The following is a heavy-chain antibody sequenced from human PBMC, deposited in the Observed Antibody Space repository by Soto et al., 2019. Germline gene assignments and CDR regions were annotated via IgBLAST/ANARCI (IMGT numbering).Heavy chain of an antibody. D-gene: IGHD3-3*01. CDR2: IDPSDSYT. J-gene: IGHJ6*02. CDR3: ARLEGDFWSGYRTSYYYYGMDV. CDR1: GYSFTSYW. Sequence: PGESLKISCKGSGYSFTSYWISWVRQVPGKGLEWMGRIDPSDSYTNYSPSFQGHVTISADKSISTAYLQWSSLKASDTAMYYCARLEGDFWSGYRTSYYYYGMDVWGQGTTVTVSS. V-gene: IGHV5-10-1*01.